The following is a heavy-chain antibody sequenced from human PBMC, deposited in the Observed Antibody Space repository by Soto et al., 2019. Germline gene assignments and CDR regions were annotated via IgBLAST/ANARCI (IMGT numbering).Heavy chain of an antibody. Sequence: GGSLRLSCAASGFTFSSYAMHWVRQAPGKGLEWVAVISYDGSNKYYADSVKGRFTISRDNSKNTLYLQMNSLRAEDTAVYYCARGDSSSWLDYWGQGTLVTVSS. CDR3: ARGDSSSWLDY. D-gene: IGHD6-13*01. V-gene: IGHV3-30-3*01. CDR2: ISYDGSNK. J-gene: IGHJ4*02. CDR1: GFTFSSYA.